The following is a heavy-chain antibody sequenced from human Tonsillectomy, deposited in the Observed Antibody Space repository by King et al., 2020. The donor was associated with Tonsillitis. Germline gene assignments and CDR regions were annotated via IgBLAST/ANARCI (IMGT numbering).Heavy chain of an antibody. J-gene: IGHJ5*02. D-gene: IGHD3-3*01. CDR3: ARLSVFCSESGCHNWFDT. V-gene: IGHV4-4*02. CDR1: GGSITNTFW. Sequence: VQLQESGPGLVKPSGTLSLTCAVSGGSITNTFWWSWVRRAPGKDLEWIGEVSHSGATNYNPSLQSRATVSLDKAKNQFSLNVISVTAADPAMYFCARLSVFCSESGCHNWFDTWGQGILVTVSS. CDR2: VSHSGAT.